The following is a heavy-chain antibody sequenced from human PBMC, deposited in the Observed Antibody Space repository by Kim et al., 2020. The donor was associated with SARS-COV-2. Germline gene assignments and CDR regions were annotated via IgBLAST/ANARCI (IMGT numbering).Heavy chain of an antibody. D-gene: IGHD6-6*01. V-gene: IGHV3-30*18. Sequence: GGSLRLSCSASGFTFSNYGMHWVRQAPGKGLEWVALISGDENIKYYADSVKGRFTISRDNSNNMLSLQMTSLKSEDTAVYYCAKSQLAARRGYYYGMGVWGQGTTVTVSS. CDR1: GFTFSNYG. J-gene: IGHJ6*02. CDR3: AKSQLAARRGYYYGMGV. CDR2: ISGDENIK.